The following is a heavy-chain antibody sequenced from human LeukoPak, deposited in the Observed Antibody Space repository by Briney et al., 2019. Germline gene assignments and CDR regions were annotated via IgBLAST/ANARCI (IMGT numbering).Heavy chain of an antibody. CDR1: GYSFTSYW. J-gene: IGHJ4*02. CDR2: IYPGDSDT. D-gene: IGHD6-13*01. CDR3: ARRGVRAAAGTAFDY. V-gene: IGHV5-51*01. Sequence: PGESLKISCKGSGYSFTSYWIGWVRQMPGKGLEWMGIIYPGDSDTRYSPSFQGQVTISADKSISTAYLQWSSLKASDTAMYYCARRGVRAAAGTAFDYWGQGTLVTVSS.